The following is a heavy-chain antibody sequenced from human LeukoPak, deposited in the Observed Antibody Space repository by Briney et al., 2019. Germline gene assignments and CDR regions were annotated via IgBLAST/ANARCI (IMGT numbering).Heavy chain of an antibody. J-gene: IGHJ4*02. Sequence: ASVKVSWKASGYTFTRYYMHWVRQAPGQGLEWMGLINPSGGSTVLVQKFQGRVTMTSDTSTSTVYLEVSSLRSEDTAVYYCARESLLTGSSEYWGQGTVVTVSS. CDR2: INPSGGST. CDR3: ARESLLTGSSEY. CDR1: GYTFTRYY. D-gene: IGHD1-1*01. V-gene: IGHV1-46*01.